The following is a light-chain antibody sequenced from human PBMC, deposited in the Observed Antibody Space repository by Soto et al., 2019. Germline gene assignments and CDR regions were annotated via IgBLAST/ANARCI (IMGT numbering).Light chain of an antibody. J-gene: IGKJ2*01. Sequence: EIVMTQSPATLSVSPGESATLSCRASQSISSELAWYQQKPGQPPRLLIYGASTRATGVPARFTGSGSGSDFTLTISGLLSEDSAVYYCQQVHNWPLTFGQGTMLEI. CDR3: QQVHNWPLT. V-gene: IGKV3-15*01. CDR2: GAS. CDR1: QSISSE.